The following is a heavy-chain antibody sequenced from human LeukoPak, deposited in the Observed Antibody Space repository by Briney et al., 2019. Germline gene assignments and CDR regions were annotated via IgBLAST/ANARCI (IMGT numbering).Heavy chain of an antibody. CDR1: GFTFSSYA. J-gene: IGHJ4*02. Sequence: GSLRLSCAASGFTFSSYAMSWVRQAPGKGLEWVSAISGSGGSTYYADSVKGRFTISRDNSKSTLYLQMNSLRAEDTALYYCAKDGGLYCGGDCYHQYWGQGTLVTVSS. CDR3: AKDGGLYCGGDCYHQY. V-gene: IGHV3-23*01. D-gene: IGHD2-21*02. CDR2: ISGSGGST.